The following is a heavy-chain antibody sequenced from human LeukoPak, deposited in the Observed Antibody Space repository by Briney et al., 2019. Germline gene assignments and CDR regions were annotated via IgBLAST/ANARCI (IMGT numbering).Heavy chain of an antibody. CDR2: ISGSGAGT. Sequence: GGSLRLSCAVSGFTFSSYAMSWVRQAPGKRLEWVSAISGSGAGTYYADSVKGRFTISRDNSKNTLYLQMNSLRVEDTAVYYCAKNPGQHCSSTSCYVDYWGQGTLVTVSS. J-gene: IGHJ4*02. V-gene: IGHV3-23*01. D-gene: IGHD2-2*01. CDR1: GFTFSSYA. CDR3: AKNPGQHCSSTSCYVDY.